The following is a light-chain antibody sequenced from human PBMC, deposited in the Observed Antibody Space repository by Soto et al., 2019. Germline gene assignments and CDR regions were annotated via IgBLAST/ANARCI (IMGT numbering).Light chain of an antibody. CDR1: QSIGSY. Sequence: EIVLTQSPDTLSLSPGERATLFCRASQSIGSYLVWFQQKPGQAPRLLFYDSSKRATDIPARFSGSGSGTEFTLTISSLEAEDFSVYYVQQRRIWPLTVGPGSKVDVK. V-gene: IGKV3-11*01. CDR2: DSS. J-gene: IGKJ3*01. CDR3: QQRRIWPLT.